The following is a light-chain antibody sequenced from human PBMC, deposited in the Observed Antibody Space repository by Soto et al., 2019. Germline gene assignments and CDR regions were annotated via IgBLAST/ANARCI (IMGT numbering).Light chain of an antibody. CDR2: TNN. Sequence: QSVLTQPPSASGTPGQRFTISCSGSISNIGGNTVNWYQQLPGTAPMLLMYTNNQRPSGVPDRFSGSKSGSSASRAISGLQSADEADYYCAAWDYSQNAMVFVGGTKLAVL. V-gene: IGLV1-44*01. J-gene: IGLJ2*01. CDR3: AAWDYSQNAMV. CDR1: ISNIGGNT.